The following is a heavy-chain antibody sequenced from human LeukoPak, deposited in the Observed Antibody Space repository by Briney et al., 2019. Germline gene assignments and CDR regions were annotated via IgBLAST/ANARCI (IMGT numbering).Heavy chain of an antibody. V-gene: IGHV3-48*02. D-gene: IGHD3-10*01. CDR1: GFTFSDYS. J-gene: IGHJ3*02. CDR2: IGANSAI. CDR3: AREGYYGAFDI. Sequence: GGSLRLSCAASGFTFSDYSMNWVRQAPGKGLEWVSYIGANSAIYYADSVKGRFTISRDNAKNSLSLQMISLRDDDTAVYYCAREGYYGAFDIWGQGTMVTVSS.